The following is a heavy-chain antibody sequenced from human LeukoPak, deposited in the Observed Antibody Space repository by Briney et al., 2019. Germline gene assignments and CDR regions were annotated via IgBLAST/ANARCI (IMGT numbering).Heavy chain of an antibody. J-gene: IGHJ4*02. Sequence: SVKVSCKASGGSFTSYGISWVRQAPGQGLEWMGKIIPIYGRANYGQKFQGRVTITADESTTTSYMELSSLTAEGMAVYYCATGGAYEFRDDYWGQGTLVTVSS. CDR3: ATGGAYEFRDDY. CDR1: GGSFTSYG. D-gene: IGHD3-3*01. V-gene: IGHV1-69*13. CDR2: IIPIYGRA.